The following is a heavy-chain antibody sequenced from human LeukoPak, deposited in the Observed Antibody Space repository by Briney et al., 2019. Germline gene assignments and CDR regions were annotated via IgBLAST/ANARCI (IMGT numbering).Heavy chain of an antibody. Sequence: GGALRISFAVSGVTVSSNPMSLVRQAPGKGVEGGSILYSGGGTDYEDSVKGRFTISRDNAKNSLYLQMNSLRAEDTAVYYCARPGIAVAGEFFDYWGQGTLVTVS. CDR3: ARPGIAVAGEFFDY. D-gene: IGHD6-19*01. J-gene: IGHJ4*02. CDR1: GVTVSSNP. CDR2: LYSGGGT. V-gene: IGHV3-53*01.